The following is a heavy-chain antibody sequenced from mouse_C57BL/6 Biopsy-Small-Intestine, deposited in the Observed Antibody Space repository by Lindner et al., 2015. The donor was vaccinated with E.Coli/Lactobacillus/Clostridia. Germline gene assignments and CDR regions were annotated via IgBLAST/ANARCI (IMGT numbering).Heavy chain of an antibody. CDR2: IYPRSGNT. D-gene: IGHD1-1*01. Sequence: VQLQESGAELARPGTSVKLSCKASGYTFTSYGISWVKQRTGQGLKWIGEIYPRSGNTYYNEKFKGKATLTADKSSSTAYMELRSLTSEDSAVYFCARGNYGSSYGHWYFDVWGTGTTVTVSS. CDR1: GYTFTSYG. CDR3: ARGNYGSSYGHWYFDV. J-gene: IGHJ1*03. V-gene: IGHV1-81*01.